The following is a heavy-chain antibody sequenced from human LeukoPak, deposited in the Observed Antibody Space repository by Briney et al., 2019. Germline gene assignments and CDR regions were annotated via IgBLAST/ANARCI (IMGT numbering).Heavy chain of an antibody. V-gene: IGHV4-38-2*02. J-gene: IGHJ6*04. CDR3: ARDYGSGSSYDYFYYALDV. CDR1: GYSISSGYY. CDR2: IYHSGST. Sequence: SETLSLTRAVSGYSISSGYYWDWIRQPPGKGLEWIGSIYHSGSTYYNPSLKSRVTISIDTSKNEFSLRLSSVTAADTAVYYCARDYGSGSSYDYFYYALDVWGKGTTVTVSS. D-gene: IGHD3-10*01.